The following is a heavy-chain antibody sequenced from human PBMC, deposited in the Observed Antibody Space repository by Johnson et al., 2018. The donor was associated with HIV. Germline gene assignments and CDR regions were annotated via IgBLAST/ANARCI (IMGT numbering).Heavy chain of an antibody. Sequence: QVQLVESGGTLAQPAWSPRLSCAASGFTVSSNYMNWVRQAPGKGLEWVAFIRFDGSIEYYADSVKGRFTISRDNSKNTLYVQMNSLRAEDTAVYYCARARGGEGSGSYAFDIWGQGTMVTVSS. D-gene: IGHD3-10*01. V-gene: IGHV3-30*02. CDR1: GFTVSSNY. CDR2: IRFDGSIE. CDR3: ARARGGEGSGSYAFDI. J-gene: IGHJ3*02.